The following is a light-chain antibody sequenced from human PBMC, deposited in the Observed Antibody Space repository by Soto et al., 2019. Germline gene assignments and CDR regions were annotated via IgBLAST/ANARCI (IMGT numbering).Light chain of an antibody. CDR1: QSVSSSY. CDR3: RQYGSSPMYT. Sequence: IVLTQSPGTLSLSPGERATLSCRASQSVSSSYLAWYQQKPGQAPRLLIYGASSRATGIPDGFSGSGSGTDFTLTISRLEPEDFAVYYCRQYGSSPMYTFGQGTKLEIK. CDR2: GAS. J-gene: IGKJ2*01. V-gene: IGKV3-20*01.